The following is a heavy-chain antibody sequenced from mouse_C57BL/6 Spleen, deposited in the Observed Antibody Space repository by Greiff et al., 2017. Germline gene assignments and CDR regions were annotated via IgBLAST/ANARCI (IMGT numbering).Heavy chain of an antibody. CDR2: LDWVDDK. CDR3: ARTTVVAHWYFDV. CDR1: GFSLSTSGMG. D-gene: IGHD1-1*01. J-gene: IGHJ1*03. V-gene: IGHV8-12*01. Sequence: QVTLKECGPGLLQSSQTLSLTCSFSGFSLSTSGMGVSWIRQPSGKGLVWLAHLDWVDDKRYNPSLKSRLPISKDTSRNQAVLKITSVDTADTATYYCARTTVVAHWYFDVWGTGTTVTVSS.